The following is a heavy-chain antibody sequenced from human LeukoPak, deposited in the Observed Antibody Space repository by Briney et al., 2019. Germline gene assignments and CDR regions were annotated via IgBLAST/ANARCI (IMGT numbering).Heavy chain of an antibody. Sequence: SETLSLTCAIYSESFSGYFWSWIRQPPGKGLEWIGEINYSGSTNYNPSLKSRVTISVDTSKNQFSLKLSSVTAADTAVYYCARGSRPVYNLLTGKRYFDYWGQGTLLTVSS. J-gene: IGHJ4*02. V-gene: IGHV4-34*01. CDR1: SESFSGYF. D-gene: IGHD3-9*01. CDR2: INYSGST. CDR3: ARGSRPVYNLLTGKRYFDY.